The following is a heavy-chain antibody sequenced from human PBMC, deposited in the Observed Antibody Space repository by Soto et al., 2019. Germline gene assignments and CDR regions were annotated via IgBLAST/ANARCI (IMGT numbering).Heavy chain of an antibody. Sequence: GGSLRLSCAASGFTFRNYAMTWARQAPGKGLEWVSSLLRSGSSAYYADSVRGRFTISSDTSANSLYLQMDNLRAEDTAIYYCAKDAISGDGIWLMDSWGQGTVVTVSS. CDR3: AKDAISGDGIWLMDS. CDR2: LLRSGSSA. J-gene: IGHJ5*02. D-gene: IGHD4-17*01. V-gene: IGHV3-23*01. CDR1: GFTFRNYA.